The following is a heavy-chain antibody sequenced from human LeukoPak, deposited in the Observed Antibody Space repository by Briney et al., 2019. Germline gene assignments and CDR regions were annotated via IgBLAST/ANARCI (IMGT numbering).Heavy chain of an antibody. V-gene: IGHV3-23*01. CDR2: ISSGGDST. J-gene: IGHJ4*02. Sequence: GGSLRLSCAASGFTFSMYAMSWVRQAPGKGLEWVSSISSGGDSTYYKDSVKGRFTISRDNSKTTLYLQMNSLRPEDMATYYCTKDRPNYHESNGHYYRRDGDYWGQGTLVTVSS. CDR1: GFTFSMYA. CDR3: TKDRPNYHESNGHYYRRDGDY. D-gene: IGHD3-22*01.